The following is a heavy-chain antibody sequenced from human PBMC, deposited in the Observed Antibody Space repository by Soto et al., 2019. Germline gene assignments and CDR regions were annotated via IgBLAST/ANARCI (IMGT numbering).Heavy chain of an antibody. CDR1: GYTFTSYG. CDR2: ISAYNGNT. V-gene: IGHV1-18*04. CDR3: ARAYRSGSYVGYYYYYGMDF. J-gene: IGHJ6*02. D-gene: IGHD6-19*01. Sequence: SVQLSCKASGYTFTSYGISWGRQAPGQGLEWMGWISAYNGNTNYAQKLQGRVTMTTDTSTSTAYMELRSLRSDATAVDTCARAYRSGSYVGYYYYYGMDFRGQGTTVTVS.